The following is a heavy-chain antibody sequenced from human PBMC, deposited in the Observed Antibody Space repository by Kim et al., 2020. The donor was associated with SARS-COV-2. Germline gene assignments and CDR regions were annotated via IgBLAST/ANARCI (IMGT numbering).Heavy chain of an antibody. CDR1: GFTFSSYW. Sequence: GGSLRLSCAASGFTFSSYWMHWVRQAPGKGLVWVSRVNRDGSTTNYADSVKGRFTISRDNAKNTLYLQMNSLRAEVTAVYYCARETPVRGEYYFDYWGQGILVTVSS. CDR3: ARETPVRGEYYFDY. D-gene: IGHD3-10*01. V-gene: IGHV3-74*01. CDR2: VNRDGSTT. J-gene: IGHJ4*02.